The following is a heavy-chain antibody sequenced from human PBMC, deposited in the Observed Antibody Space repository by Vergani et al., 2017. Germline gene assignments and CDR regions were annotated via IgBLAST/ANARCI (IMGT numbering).Heavy chain of an antibody. V-gene: IGHV4-34*01. J-gene: IGHJ4*02. CDR1: GGSFSGYY. CDR2: INHSGST. Sequence: QVQLQQWGAGLLKPSETPSLTCAVYGGSFSGYYWSWIRQPPGKGLEWLGEINHSGSTNYNPSLKSRVTISVDTSKNQFSLKLSSVTAADTAVYYCASHECSSTSCDGRDYWGQGTLVTVSS. CDR3: ASHECSSTSCDGRDY. D-gene: IGHD2-2*01.